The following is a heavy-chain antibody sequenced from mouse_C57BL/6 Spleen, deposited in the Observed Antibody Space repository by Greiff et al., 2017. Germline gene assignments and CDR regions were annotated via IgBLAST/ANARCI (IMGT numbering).Heavy chain of an antibody. V-gene: IGHV1-80*01. CDR3: ARGGYGSSYVWFAD. CDR1: GYAFSSYW. Sequence: QVQLQQSGAELVKPGASVKISCKASGYAFSSYWMNWVKQRPGKGLEWIGQIYPGDGDTNYNGKFKGKATLTADKSSSTAYMQLSSLTSEDSAVYFCARGGYGSSYVWFADWGQGTLVTVSA. CDR2: IYPGDGDT. J-gene: IGHJ3*01. D-gene: IGHD1-1*01.